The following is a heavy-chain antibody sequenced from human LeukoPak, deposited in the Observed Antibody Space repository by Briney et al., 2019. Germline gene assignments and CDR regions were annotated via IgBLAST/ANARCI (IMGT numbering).Heavy chain of an antibody. CDR3: ARDRRYFDWLLNGRYYGMDV. CDR2: ISAYNGNT. Sequence: ASVKVSCKASGYTFTSYGISWVRKAPGQGLEWLGWISAYNGNTNYAQKLQGRVTMTTDTSTSTAYMELRSLRSDDTAVYYCARDRRYFDWLLNGRYYGMDVWGQGTTVTVSS. CDR1: GYTFTSYG. D-gene: IGHD3-9*01. V-gene: IGHV1-18*01. J-gene: IGHJ6*02.